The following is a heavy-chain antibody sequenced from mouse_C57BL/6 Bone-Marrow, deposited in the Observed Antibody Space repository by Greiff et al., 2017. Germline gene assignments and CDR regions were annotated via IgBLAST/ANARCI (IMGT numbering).Heavy chain of an antibody. D-gene: IGHD2-12*01. J-gene: IGHJ2*01. CDR2: IDPETGGT. CDR1: GYTFTDYE. Sequence: VQLQQSGAELVRPGASVTLSCKASGYTFTDYEMHWVKQTPVHGLEWIGAIDPETGGTAYNQKFKGKAILTADKSSSTAYMELRSLTSDDSAVYYCTRSNYSFFDYWGQGTTLTVSS. V-gene: IGHV1-15*01. CDR3: TRSNYSFFDY.